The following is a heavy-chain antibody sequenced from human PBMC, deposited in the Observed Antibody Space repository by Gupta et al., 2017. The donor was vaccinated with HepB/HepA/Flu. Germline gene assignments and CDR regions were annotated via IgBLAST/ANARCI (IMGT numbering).Heavy chain of an antibody. CDR3: ARSGPTDY. V-gene: IGHV3-11*04. CDR2: INGGGTPI. J-gene: IGHJ4*02. CDR1: GFTFTDYY. Sequence: QVQLVESGGGLVNPGGSLRLSCAASGFTFTDYYMSWIRQAPGKGLEWLSYINGGGTPIFYADSVKGRFTISRDNAKKSVYLQMDSLRAEGTAIYYCARSGPTDYWGQGTLVTVSS.